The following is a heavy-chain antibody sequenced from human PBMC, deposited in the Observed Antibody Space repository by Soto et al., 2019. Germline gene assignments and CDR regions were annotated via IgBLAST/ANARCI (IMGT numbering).Heavy chain of an antibody. D-gene: IGHD3-22*01. CDR3: ARHGSFLYYYDSSGYLDP. Sequence: SETQSLTCTVSGGSISSSSYYWGWIRQPPGKGLEWIGSIYYSGSTYYNPSLKSRVTISVDTSKNQFSLKLSSVTAADTAVYYCARHGSFLYYYDSSGYLDPWGQGTLVTVSS. CDR2: IYYSGST. CDR1: GGSISSSSYY. V-gene: IGHV4-39*01. J-gene: IGHJ5*02.